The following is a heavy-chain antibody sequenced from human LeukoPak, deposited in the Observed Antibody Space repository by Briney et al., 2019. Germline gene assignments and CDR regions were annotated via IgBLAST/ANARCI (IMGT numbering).Heavy chain of an antibody. CDR2: INHSGST. D-gene: IGHD6-13*01. V-gene: IGHV4-34*01. CDR1: GGAFSGYY. Sequence: SEPLSLPCPVFGGAFSGYYWSWIRHPPGKGGGGIGEINHSGSTNYNPSLRSRVTISVDTSKNQFSLKLSSVTAADTAVYYCARGGGSSRAVDYWGQGTLVTVSS. CDR3: ARGGGSSRAVDY. J-gene: IGHJ4*02.